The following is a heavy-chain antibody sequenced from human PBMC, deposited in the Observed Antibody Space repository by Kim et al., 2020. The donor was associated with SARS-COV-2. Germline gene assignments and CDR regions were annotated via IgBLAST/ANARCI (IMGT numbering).Heavy chain of an antibody. CDR1: GGSISSGDYY. J-gene: IGHJ6*03. V-gene: IGHV4-30-4*01. CDR2: IYYSGST. D-gene: IGHD3-3*01. CDR3: AREGRFLEWLLSNYYYYMDV. Sequence: SETLSLTCTVSGGSISSGDYYWSWIRQPPGKGLEWIGYIYYSGSTYYNSSLKRRVTISVDTSKNQFSLKLSSVTAADTAVYYCAREGRFLEWLLSNYYYYMDVWGKGTTVTVSS.